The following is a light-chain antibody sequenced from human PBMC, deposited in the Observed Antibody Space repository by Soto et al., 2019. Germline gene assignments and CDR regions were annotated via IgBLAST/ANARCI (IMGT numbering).Light chain of an antibody. CDR1: SSDIGGYDF. CDR3: SSFAVSHIV. J-gene: IGLJ1*01. Sequence: QSVLTQPPSASGSPGRSVTISCTGTSSDIGGYDFVSWYQQHPDKAPKLIIYEVNKRPSGVPDRFSGSRSGNTASLTVSGLQAEDEADYYCSSFAVSHIVFGTGTKVTVL. V-gene: IGLV2-8*01. CDR2: EVN.